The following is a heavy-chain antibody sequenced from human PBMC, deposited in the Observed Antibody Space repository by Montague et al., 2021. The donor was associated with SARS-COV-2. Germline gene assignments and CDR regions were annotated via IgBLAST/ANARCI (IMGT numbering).Heavy chain of an antibody. D-gene: IGHD6-13*01. Sequence: SETLSLTCAVYGXSFSGYYWSWIRQPPGKGLEWIGEINHSGSTYYNPSLKSRVTISVDTSKNQFSLKLSSVTAADTAVYYCARVGRQQLVRLSGMDVWGQGTTVTVSS. CDR1: GXSFSGYY. CDR2: INHSGST. CDR3: ARVGRQQLVRLSGMDV. V-gene: IGHV4-34*01. J-gene: IGHJ6*02.